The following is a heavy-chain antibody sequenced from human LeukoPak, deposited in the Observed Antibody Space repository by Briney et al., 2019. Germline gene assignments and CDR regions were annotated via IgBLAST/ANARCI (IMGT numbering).Heavy chain of an antibody. CDR2: ISYDGSNK. CDR3: AKSLVVRGVVISPYDY. Sequence: PGRSLGLSCEASGFTFSSYGMHWVRQAPGKGLEWVAVISYDGSNKYYADSVKGRFTISRDNSKNTLYLQMNSLRAEDTAVYYCAKSLVVRGVVISPYDYWGQGTLVTVSS. D-gene: IGHD3-10*01. CDR1: GFTFSSYG. V-gene: IGHV3-30*18. J-gene: IGHJ4*02.